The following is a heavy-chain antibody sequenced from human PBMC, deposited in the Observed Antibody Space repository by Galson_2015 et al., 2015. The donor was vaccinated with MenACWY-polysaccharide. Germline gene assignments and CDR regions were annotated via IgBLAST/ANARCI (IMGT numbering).Heavy chain of an antibody. Sequence: SLRLSCAASGFTFSSYAMSWVRQAPGKGLEWVSGIIGSGSTTYYADSVKGRFTISRDNSKNTLFLQMNSLRAEDTAVYYCAKDRSGANWNDAVHIWSQGTMVTDSS. CDR1: GFTFSSYA. J-gene: IGHJ3*02. V-gene: IGHV3-23*01. CDR3: AKDRSGANWNDAVHI. CDR2: IIGSGSTT. D-gene: IGHD1-1*01.